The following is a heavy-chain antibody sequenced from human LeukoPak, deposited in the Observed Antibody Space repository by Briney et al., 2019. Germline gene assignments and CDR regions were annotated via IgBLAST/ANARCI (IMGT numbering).Heavy chain of an antibody. CDR2: IDPSDSYT. CDR1: GYSFTSYW. CDR3: ARIAAATDYYYYGMDV. D-gene: IGHD6-13*01. V-gene: IGHV5-10-1*01. Sequence: GESLRISCKGSGYSFTSYWISWVRQMPGKGLEWMGRIDPSDSYTNYSPSFQGHVTISADKSISTAYPQWSSLKASDTAMYYCARIAAATDYYYYGMDVWGQGTTVTVSS. J-gene: IGHJ6*02.